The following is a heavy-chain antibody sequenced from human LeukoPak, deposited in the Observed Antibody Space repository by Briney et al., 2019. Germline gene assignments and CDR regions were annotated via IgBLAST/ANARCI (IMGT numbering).Heavy chain of an antibody. CDR2: IYSSVT. CDR1: GFTVSSNS. D-gene: IGHD2-2*01. V-gene: IGHV3-53*01. J-gene: IGHJ6*03. CDR3: TSPNLGYCSSTSCYRYYYYYMDV. Sequence: PGGSLRLSCTVSGFTVSSNSMSWVRQAPGKGLEWVSFIYSSVTHYSDSVKGRFTISRDNSRNTLFLQMNSLKTEDTAVYYCTSPNLGYCSSTSCYRYYYYYMDVWGKGTTVTVSS.